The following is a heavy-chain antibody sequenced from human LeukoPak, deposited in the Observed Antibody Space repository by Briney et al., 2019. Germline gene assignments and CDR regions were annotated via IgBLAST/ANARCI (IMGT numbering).Heavy chain of an antibody. D-gene: IGHD2-15*01. CDR2: TYPGDSNT. J-gene: IGHJ5*02. V-gene: IGHV5-51*01. CDR3: VRSPACSSGTCYPNWFDP. CDR1: GYSFTNNW. Sequence: GESLQISCKGSGYSFTNNWIGWVRQMPGKGLEWMGITYPGDSNTRYSPSFQGQVTISADKSISSAYLQWSSLKASDTAMYYCVRSPACSSGTCYPNWFDPWGQGTLVTVSS.